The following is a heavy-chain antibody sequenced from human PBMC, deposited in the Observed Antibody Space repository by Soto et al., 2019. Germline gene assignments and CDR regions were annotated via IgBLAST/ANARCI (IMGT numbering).Heavy chain of an antibody. CDR3: AREVARSSGWYDY. Sequence: KPSETLSLTCTVSGGSISSYYWSWIRQPPGKGLEWIGYIYYSGSTNYNPSLKSRVTISVDTSKNQFSLKLSSVTAADTAVYYCAREVARSSGWYDYWGQGTLVTVSS. V-gene: IGHV4-59*01. CDR2: IYYSGST. J-gene: IGHJ4*02. CDR1: GGSISSYY. D-gene: IGHD6-19*01.